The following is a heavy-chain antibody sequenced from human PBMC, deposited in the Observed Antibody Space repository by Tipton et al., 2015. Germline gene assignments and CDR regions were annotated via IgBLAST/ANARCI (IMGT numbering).Heavy chain of an antibody. J-gene: IGHJ2*01. Sequence: LRLSCTVSGGSISSHYWSWIRQSPGKGLEWIGTISHSGSTYYNPSLKSRVTISADTSKNQFSLKLSSVTAADTAVYYCARDAGRYYDSSGLSWYFDLWGRGTLVTVSS. D-gene: IGHD3-22*01. CDR3: ARDAGRYYDSSGLSWYFDL. CDR2: ISHSGST. CDR1: GGSISSHY. V-gene: IGHV4-59*11.